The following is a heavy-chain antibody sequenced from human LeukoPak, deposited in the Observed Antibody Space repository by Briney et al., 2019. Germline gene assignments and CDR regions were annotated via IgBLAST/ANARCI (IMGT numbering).Heavy chain of an antibody. V-gene: IGHV1-3*01. Sequence: GASVKVSCKASGYTFTSYYMHWVRQAPGQRLEWMGWINAGNGNTKYSQKFQGRVTITRDTSASTAYMELSSLRSEDTAVYYCARDYSGYNNWFDPWGQGTLVTVSS. CDR1: GYTFTSYY. J-gene: IGHJ5*02. CDR3: ARDYSGYNNWFDP. D-gene: IGHD5-12*01. CDR2: INAGNGNT.